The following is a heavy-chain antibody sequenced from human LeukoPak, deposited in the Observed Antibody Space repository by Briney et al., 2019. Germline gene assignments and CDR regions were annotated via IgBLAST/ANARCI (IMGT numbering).Heavy chain of an antibody. CDR1: GCTFSSYE. V-gene: IGHV3-48*03. J-gene: IGHJ4*02. CDR3: AREFRGVTRYFDY. CDR2: ISRSGSTK. D-gene: IGHD3-10*01. Sequence: QPLGSLRLSCAASGCTFSSYEMNLVRQAPRKGPEWVSYISRSGSTKYYADSVKGRFTISRDNAKNSLYLQMNSLRAEDTAVYYCAREFRGVTRYFDYWGQGTLVIVSS.